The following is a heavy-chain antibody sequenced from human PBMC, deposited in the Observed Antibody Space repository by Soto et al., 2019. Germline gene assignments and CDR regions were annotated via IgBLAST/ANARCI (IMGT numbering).Heavy chain of an antibody. CDR3: ARGRWYTFDY. J-gene: IGHJ4*02. V-gene: IGHV6-1*01. CDR2: TYYRSKWYN. D-gene: IGHD2-15*01. Sequence: SQTLSLTCAVSGDSVSSNNIAWNWLRQSPWRGLEWLGRTYYRSKWYNEYAVSVRSRITINLDTSKNQFSLQLNSVTPEDTAVYYCARGRWYTFDYCGQGAQVTVSS. CDR1: GDSVSSNNIA.